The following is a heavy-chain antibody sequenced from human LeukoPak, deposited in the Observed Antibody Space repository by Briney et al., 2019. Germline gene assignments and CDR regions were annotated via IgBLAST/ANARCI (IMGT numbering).Heavy chain of an antibody. Sequence: PSETLSLTCAVYGGSFSGYYWSWIRQPPGKGREWIGEINHSGSTNYNPSLKSRVTISVDTSKNQFSLKLSSVTAADTAVYYCARGRSSYGMDVWGKGTTVTVSS. CDR3: ARGRSSYGMDV. CDR1: GGSFSGYY. V-gene: IGHV4-34*01. CDR2: INHSGST. J-gene: IGHJ6*04.